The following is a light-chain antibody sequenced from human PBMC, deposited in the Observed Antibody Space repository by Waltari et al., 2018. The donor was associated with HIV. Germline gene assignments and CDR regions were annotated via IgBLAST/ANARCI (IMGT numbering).Light chain of an antibody. J-gene: IGKJ1*01. CDR2: WAS. CDR1: QGIRTD. V-gene: IGKV1-17*01. Sequence: DIQMTQSPSSLSASVGDRVTITCRTSQGIRTDLGWYQQKPGKAPKRLFHWASTLQSGVPSRFSGSGFGTEFTLTISSLQPEDSATYYCLQHNSYPWTFGQGTKVEIK. CDR3: LQHNSYPWT.